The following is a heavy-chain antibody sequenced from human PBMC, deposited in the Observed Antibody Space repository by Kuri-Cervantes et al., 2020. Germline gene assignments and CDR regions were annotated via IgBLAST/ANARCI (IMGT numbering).Heavy chain of an antibody. D-gene: IGHD5-18*01. CDR1: GGTFSSYA. CDR2: IIPIFGTA. Sequence: SVKVSCKASGGTFSSYAISWVRQAPGQGLEWMGGIIPIFGTANYAQKFQGRVTITADESTSTAYMELSSLRSEDTAVYYCARGGADSYGYVLGYYFDYWGQGTLVTVSS. V-gene: IGHV1-69*13. CDR3: ARGGADSYGYVLGYYFDY. J-gene: IGHJ4*02.